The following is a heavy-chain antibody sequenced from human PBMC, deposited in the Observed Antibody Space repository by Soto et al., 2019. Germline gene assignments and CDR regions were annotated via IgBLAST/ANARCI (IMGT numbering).Heavy chain of an antibody. D-gene: IGHD6-19*01. Sequence: PVEFLRLSCTASGFTFSDSSMTWVRQAPGKGLEWVSISSAAGRSTYHADSVRGRFTISRDNSRNTLYLRMTSLRADDTAVYYSAKNGHWLDVQLDSWGQQTQVTVYS. CDR1: GFTFSDSS. CDR2: SSAAGRST. J-gene: IGHJ4*02. V-gene: IGHV3-23*01. CDR3: AKNGHWLDVQLDS.